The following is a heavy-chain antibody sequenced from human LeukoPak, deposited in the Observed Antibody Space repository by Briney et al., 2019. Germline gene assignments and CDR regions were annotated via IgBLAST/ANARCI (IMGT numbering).Heavy chain of an antibody. J-gene: IGHJ6*03. CDR1: GGSISSSSFY. V-gene: IGHV4-39*07. Sequence: SETLSLTCTVSGGSISSSSFYWGWIRQPPGKGLEWIGSIYYSGSTYYTPSLKSRVTISVDTSKNQFSLKLSSVTAADTAVYYCARAGYCSGGSCSLGPYYYMDVWGKGTTVTVSS. D-gene: IGHD2-15*01. CDR2: IYYSGST. CDR3: ARAGYCSGGSCSLGPYYYMDV.